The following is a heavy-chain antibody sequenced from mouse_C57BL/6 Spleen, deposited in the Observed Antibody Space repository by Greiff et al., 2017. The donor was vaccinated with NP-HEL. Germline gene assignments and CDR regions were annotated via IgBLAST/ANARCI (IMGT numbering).Heavy chain of an antibody. V-gene: IGHV1-80*01. CDR2: IYPGDGDT. D-gene: IGHD2-5*01. J-gene: IGHJ4*01. CDR3: ANSNYVYAMDY. Sequence: QVQLQQSGAELVKPGASVKISCKASGYAFSSYWMNWVKQRPGKGLEWIGQIYPGDGDTNYNGKFKGKATLTADKSSSTAYMQLSSLTSEDSAVYFCANSNYVYAMDYWGQGTSVTVSS. CDR1: GYAFSSYW.